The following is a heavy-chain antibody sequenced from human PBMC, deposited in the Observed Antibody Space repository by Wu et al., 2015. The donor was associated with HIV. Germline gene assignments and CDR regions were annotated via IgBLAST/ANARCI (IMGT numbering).Heavy chain of an antibody. V-gene: IGHV1-69*01. CDR3: ARDGEIIVVKSNXIFGGSDP. D-gene: IGHD2-15*01. CDR1: GGTLNKYA. J-gene: IGHJ5*02. CDR2: IIPISGTA. Sequence: QVHLVQSGAEVKKPGSSVKVSCKASGGTLNKYAINWVRQAPGQGLEWMGGIIPISGTANYAQNFRGRVTINHGRVHEQQPNMEMDQSDILRTKRPCYYCARDGEIIVVKSNXIFGGSDPWGQGKTLVTV.